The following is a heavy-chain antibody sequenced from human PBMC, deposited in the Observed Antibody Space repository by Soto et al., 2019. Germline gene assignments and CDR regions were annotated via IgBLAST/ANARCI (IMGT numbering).Heavy chain of an antibody. J-gene: IGHJ4*01. V-gene: IGHV1-46*01. CDR1: GYTFTSYY. D-gene: IGHD3-22*01. CDR3: ATLRRYYDSSGYSEVYYFDY. Sequence: ASMKVSCKASGYTFTSYYMHWVRQSPGQGLEWMGIINPSGGSTSYAQKFQGRVTMTRDTSTSTVYMELSSLRSEDTAVYYCATLRRYYDSSGYSEVYYFDYWG. CDR2: INPSGGST.